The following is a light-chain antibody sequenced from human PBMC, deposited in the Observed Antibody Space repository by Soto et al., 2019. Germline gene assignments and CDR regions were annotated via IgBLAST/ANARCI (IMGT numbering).Light chain of an antibody. CDR2: EVT. Sequence: QSALTQPASVSGSPGQSVTISCTGTSSDIGGYIYVSWYQHHPGEAPKLIIFEVTNRPSWVSNRFSGSKSGNTASLTISGLQAEDEAEYYCSSYTSSVAYVFGSGTKVTVL. CDR1: SSDIGGYIY. J-gene: IGLJ1*01. V-gene: IGLV2-14*01. CDR3: SSYTSSVAYV.